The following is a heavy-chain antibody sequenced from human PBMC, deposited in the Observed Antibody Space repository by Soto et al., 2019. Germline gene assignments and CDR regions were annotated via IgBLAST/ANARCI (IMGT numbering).Heavy chain of an antibody. V-gene: IGHV3-30*18. D-gene: IGHD3-10*01. CDR2: ISYDGSNK. CDR1: GFTFSSYG. Sequence: QVQLVESGGGVVQPGRSLRLSCAASGFTFSSYGMHWVRQAPGKGLEWVAVISYDGSNKYYADSVKGRFTISRDNSKNPLYLQMNSLRAEDTAVYYCAKDGLWFGELPVRYFDYWGQGTLVTVSS. CDR3: AKDGLWFGELPVRYFDY. J-gene: IGHJ4*02.